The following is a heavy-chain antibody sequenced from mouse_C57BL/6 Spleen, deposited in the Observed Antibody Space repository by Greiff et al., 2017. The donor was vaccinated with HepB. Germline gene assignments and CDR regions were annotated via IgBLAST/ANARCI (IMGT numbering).Heavy chain of an antibody. D-gene: IGHD2-1*01. CDR2: IYPRSGNT. CDR1: GYTFTSYG. Sequence: QVQLQQSGAELARPGASVKLSCKASGYTFTSYGISWVKQRTGQGLEWIGEIYPRSGNTYYNEKFKGKATLTADKSSSTAYMELRSLTSEDSAVYFCAKGDGNAYWGQGTTLTVSS. V-gene: IGHV1-81*01. J-gene: IGHJ2*01. CDR3: AKGDGNAY.